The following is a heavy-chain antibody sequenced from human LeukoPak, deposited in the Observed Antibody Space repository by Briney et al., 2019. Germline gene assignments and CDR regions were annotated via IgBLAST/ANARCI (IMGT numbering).Heavy chain of an antibody. Sequence: SQTLSLTCAISGDSVSSNTAAWTWLRQSPSRGLEWLGRTFYRSRWYNDYAVSVKSRITINPDTSKNQFSLQLNSVTPEDTAVYYCARDGWPAFDYWGQGTLVTVSS. D-gene: IGHD2-15*01. CDR2: TFYRSRWYN. CDR3: ARDGWPAFDY. V-gene: IGHV6-1*01. CDR1: GDSVSSNTAA. J-gene: IGHJ4*02.